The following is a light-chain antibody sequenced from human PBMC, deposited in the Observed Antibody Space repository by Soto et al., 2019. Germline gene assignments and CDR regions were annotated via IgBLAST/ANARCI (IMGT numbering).Light chain of an antibody. V-gene: IGKV1-39*01. CDR3: QQSYSTPPIT. CDR2: AAS. CDR1: QSISSY. Sequence: DIQMTQSPSSLSASVGDRVTITCRASQSISSYLNWYHQKPGKAPKLLIYAASSFQSGVPSRFSGSGSGTDFTLTISSLQPADFATYYYQQSYSTPPITFGQGTLLEIK. J-gene: IGKJ5*01.